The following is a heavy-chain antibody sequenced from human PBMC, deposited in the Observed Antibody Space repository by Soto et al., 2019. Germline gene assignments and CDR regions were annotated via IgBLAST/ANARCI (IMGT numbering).Heavy chain of an antibody. V-gene: IGHV4-59*08. CDR3: ARYPELHGLES. D-gene: IGHD2-21*01. CDR1: DTSTTAYY. CDR2: ISYRGSA. Sequence: PSETLSLTCDVSDTSTTAYYWTWIRQPPGKAVESIGYISYRGSAKYNPSLNRRLAISLDPARNQSSLRLTPLPASHTSIYFCARYPELHGLESWGEG. J-gene: IGHJ5*02.